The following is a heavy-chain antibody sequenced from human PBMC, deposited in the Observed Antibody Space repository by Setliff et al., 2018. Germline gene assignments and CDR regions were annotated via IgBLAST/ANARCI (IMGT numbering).Heavy chain of an antibody. J-gene: IGHJ6*03. CDR2: IYYSGST. V-gene: IGHV4-39*07. D-gene: IGHD6-19*01. CDR1: GGSISSSSYY. Sequence: TLSLTCTVSGGSISSSSYYWGWIRQPPGKGLEWIGSIYYSGSTYYNPSLKSRVTISMDTSKNQFSLKVSSVTAADMAVYYCAREQWLDPPGYYYMDVWAKGTTVTVSS. CDR3: AREQWLDPPGYYYMDV.